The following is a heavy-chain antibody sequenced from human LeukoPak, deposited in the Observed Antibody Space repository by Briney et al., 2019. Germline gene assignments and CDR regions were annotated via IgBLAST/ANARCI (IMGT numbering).Heavy chain of an antibody. V-gene: IGHV5-51*01. J-gene: IGHJ3*02. Sequence: GESLKISCQGSGYRFTTYWIGWVLQMPGKGLEWMVIIYPGDSDTYPGDSDMRYSPSFQGQVTISADKSISTAYLQWSSLEASDTAMYYCARHEGRADGYNFHAFDIWGQGTMVIVSS. CDR3: ARHEGRADGYNFHAFDI. D-gene: IGHD5-24*01. CDR1: GYRFTTYW. CDR2: IYPGDSDTYPGDSDM.